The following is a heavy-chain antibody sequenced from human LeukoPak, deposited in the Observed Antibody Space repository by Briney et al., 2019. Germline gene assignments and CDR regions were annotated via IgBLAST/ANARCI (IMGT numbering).Heavy chain of an antibody. CDR2: ISSSGSYI. Sequence: GGSLRLSCAASGFTFSSYSMNWVRQAPGKGLEWVSSISSSGSYIYYADSVKGRFTISRDNAKNSLYLQMNSLRAEDTAVYYCARWGPPYCSGGSCYSVWFDPWGQGTLVTVSS. CDR1: GFTFSSYS. CDR3: ARWGPPYCSGGSCYSVWFDP. V-gene: IGHV3-21*01. J-gene: IGHJ5*02. D-gene: IGHD2-15*01.